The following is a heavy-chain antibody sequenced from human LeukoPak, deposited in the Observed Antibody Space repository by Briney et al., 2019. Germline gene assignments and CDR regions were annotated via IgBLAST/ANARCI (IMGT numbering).Heavy chain of an antibody. D-gene: IGHD2-2*01. CDR2: IIPIFGTA. J-gene: IGHJ4*02. Sequence: GASVKVSCKASGGTFSSYAISWVRQAPGQGLEWMGGIIPIFGTANYAQKFQGRVTITTDESTSTAYMELSSLRSEDTAVYYCASVYCSSTSCYSGEYYFDYWGQGTLVTVSS. CDR3: ASVYCSSTSCYSGEYYFDY. CDR1: GGTFSSYA. V-gene: IGHV1-69*05.